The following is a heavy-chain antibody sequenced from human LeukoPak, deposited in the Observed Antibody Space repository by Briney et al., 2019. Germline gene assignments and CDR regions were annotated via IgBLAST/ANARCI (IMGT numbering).Heavy chain of an antibody. CDR3: AKGATYYYDSSGYYLDY. CDR2: ISYDGSNK. V-gene: IGHV3-30*18. CDR1: GFTFSSYG. J-gene: IGHJ4*02. Sequence: GGSLILSCAASGFTFSSYGMHWVCQAPGKGLEWVAVISYDGSNKYYADSVKGRFTISRDNSKNTLYLQMNSLRAEDTAVYYCAKGATYYYDSSGYYLDYWGQGTLVTVSS. D-gene: IGHD3-22*01.